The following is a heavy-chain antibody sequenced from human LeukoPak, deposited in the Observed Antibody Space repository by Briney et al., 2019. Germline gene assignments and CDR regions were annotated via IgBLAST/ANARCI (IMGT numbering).Heavy chain of an antibody. J-gene: IGHJ4*02. V-gene: IGHV3-23*01. CDR2: ISGSGGRT. D-gene: IGHD5-12*01. Sequence: GGSLRLSCAASGFTFSNAMSWVRQAPGKGLEWVSAISGSGGRTFYADSVKGRFTISRDNAKNSLYLQMNSLRAEDTALYHCARDGYVAGNAFDYWGQGTLVTVSS. CDR1: GFTFSNA. CDR3: ARDGYVAGNAFDY.